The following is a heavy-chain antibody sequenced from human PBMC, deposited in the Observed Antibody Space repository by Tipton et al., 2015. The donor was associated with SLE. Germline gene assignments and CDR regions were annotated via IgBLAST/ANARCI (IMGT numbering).Heavy chain of an antibody. Sequence: GSLRLSCAASGFTVSSNYMSWVRQAPGKGLEWVSVIYSGGSTYYADSVKGRFTISRDNSKNTLYLQMNSLRAEDTAVYYCARGLGGYDPYSFDSWGQGTLVTVSS. V-gene: IGHV3-53*05. CDR2: IYSGGST. CDR1: GFTVSSNY. J-gene: IGHJ4*02. D-gene: IGHD5-12*01. CDR3: ARGLGGYDPYSFDS.